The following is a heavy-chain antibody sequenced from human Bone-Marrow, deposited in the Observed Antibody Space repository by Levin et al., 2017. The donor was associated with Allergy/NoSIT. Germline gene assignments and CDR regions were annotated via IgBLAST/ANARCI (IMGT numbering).Heavy chain of an antibody. CDR2: IFHTRTT. Sequence: SETLSLTCVVSGGSISSPNWWCWVLQSPGKGLEWLGEIFHTRTTNYNPSLQSRVTLSVDQYKNHFSLTTMSLTAADTAVYFCASDREVRRASRDYWGQGILVTVSS. V-gene: IGHV4-4*02. CDR1: GGSISSPNW. D-gene: IGHD3-10*01. CDR3: ASDREVRRASRDY. J-gene: IGHJ4*02.